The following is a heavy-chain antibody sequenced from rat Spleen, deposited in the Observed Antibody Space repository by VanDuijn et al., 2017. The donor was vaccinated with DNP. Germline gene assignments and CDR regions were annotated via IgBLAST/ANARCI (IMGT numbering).Heavy chain of an antibody. CDR3: TTDGRVDY. V-gene: IGHV5-7*01. CDR1: GFTFSNYD. CDR2: ISYDGSST. J-gene: IGHJ2*01. D-gene: IGHD1-11*01. Sequence: EVQLVESGGGLVQPGRSMKLSCAASGFTFSNYDMAWVRQAPKKGLEWVETISYDGSSTYYRDSVKGRFTISRDNAKSTLYLQMDSLRSEDTATYYCTTDGRVDYWGQGVMVTVSS.